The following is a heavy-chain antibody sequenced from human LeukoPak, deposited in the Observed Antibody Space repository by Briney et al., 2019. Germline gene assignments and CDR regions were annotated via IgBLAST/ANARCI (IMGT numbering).Heavy chain of an antibody. V-gene: IGHV1-2*02. CDR2: INPNSGGT. J-gene: IGHJ4*02. CDR3: ARIVGISPEEHFDY. Sequence: ASVKVSCKASGYTFPGYYMHWVRQAPGQGLEWIGWINPNSGGTNYAQKFQGRVTMTRDTSISTAYMELSRLRSDDTAVYYCARIVGISPEEHFDYWGQGTLVTVSS. D-gene: IGHD2-15*01. CDR1: GYTFPGYY.